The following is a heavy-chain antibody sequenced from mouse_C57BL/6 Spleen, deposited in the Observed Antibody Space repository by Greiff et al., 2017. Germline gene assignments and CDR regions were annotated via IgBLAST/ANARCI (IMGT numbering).Heavy chain of an antibody. V-gene: IGHV1-63*01. CDR3: ARSDYDKGYYAMDY. CDR2: IYPGGGYT. CDR1: GYTFTNYW. J-gene: IGHJ4*01. D-gene: IGHD2-4*01. Sequence: QVQLKESGAELVRPGTSVKMSCKASGYTFTNYWIGWAKQRPGHGLEWIGDIYPGGGYTNYNEKFKGKATLTADKSSSTAYMQFSSLTSEDSAIYYCARSDYDKGYYAMDYWGQGTSVTVSS.